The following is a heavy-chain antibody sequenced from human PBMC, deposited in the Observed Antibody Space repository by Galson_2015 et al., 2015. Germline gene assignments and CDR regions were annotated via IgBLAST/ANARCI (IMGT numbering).Heavy chain of an antibody. Sequence: SVKVSCKASGYTFTSYAMHWVRQAPGQRLEWMGWINAGNGNTKYSQKFQGRVTITRDTSASTAYMELSSLRSEDTAVYYCAVPSQNTLYYYYGMDVWGQGTTVTVSS. CDR3: AVPSQNTLYYYYGMDV. CDR1: GYTFTSYA. V-gene: IGHV1-3*01. CDR2: INAGNGNT. D-gene: IGHD6-6*01. J-gene: IGHJ6*02.